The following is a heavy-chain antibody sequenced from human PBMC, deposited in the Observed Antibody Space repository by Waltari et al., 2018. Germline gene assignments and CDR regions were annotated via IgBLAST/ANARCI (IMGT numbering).Heavy chain of an antibody. D-gene: IGHD4-17*01. CDR2: ISAYNGNT. J-gene: IGHJ3*02. Sequence: QVQLVQSGAEVKKPGASVKVSCKASGYTFTSYGISWVRQAPGQGLEWMGWISAYNGNTNYAQKLPGRGTMPTDTSTSTADMELRGRRSDDTAVYYCARGSRSYGDYPDDAFDSWGQGTMVTVSS. CDR3: ARGSRSYGDYPDDAFDS. V-gene: IGHV1-18*01. CDR1: GYTFTSYG.